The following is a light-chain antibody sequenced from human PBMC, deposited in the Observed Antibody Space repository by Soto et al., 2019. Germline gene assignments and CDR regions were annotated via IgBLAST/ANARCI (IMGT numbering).Light chain of an antibody. CDR2: GNS. Sequence: QSVLTQPPSVSGAPGQRVTISFTGNSSNIGAGYDVHWYQQLPGTAPKLLIYGNSNRPSGVPDRFSGSKSGTSASLAITGLQAEDEADYYCQSYDSSLSAYVFGPGTKVTVL. CDR1: SSNIGAGYD. J-gene: IGLJ1*01. V-gene: IGLV1-40*01. CDR3: QSYDSSLSAYV.